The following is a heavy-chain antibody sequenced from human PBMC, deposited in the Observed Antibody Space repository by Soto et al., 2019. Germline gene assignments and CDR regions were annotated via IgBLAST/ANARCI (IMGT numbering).Heavy chain of an antibody. J-gene: IGHJ6*03. Sequence: SETLSLTCTVSGCSISSYYWSWIRQPPGKGLEWIGYIYYSGSTNYNPSLKSRVTISVDTSKNQFSLKLSSVTAADTAVYYCARDRYIVWSHETDYYMDVWGKGTTVTVSS. CDR3: ARDRYIVWSHETDYYMDV. V-gene: IGHV4-59*01. D-gene: IGHD3-9*01. CDR2: IYYSGST. CDR1: GCSISSYY.